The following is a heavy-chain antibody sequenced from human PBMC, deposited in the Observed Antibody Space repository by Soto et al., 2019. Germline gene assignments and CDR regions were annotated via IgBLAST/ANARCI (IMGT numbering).Heavy chain of an antibody. CDR1: GFAFSTYA. CDR2: ISTSVGST. J-gene: IGHJ4*02. Sequence: VQLVESGGGSVQPGGSLRLSCAASGFAFSTYAMSWVRQAPGKGLEWVSAISTSVGSTYYTDSVKGRFTISRDNSKNTLYLQMNSLRAEDTAVYYCAKGGQSYDYWGQGTLVTVSS. D-gene: IGHD3-10*01. V-gene: IGHV3-23*04. CDR3: AKGGQSYDY.